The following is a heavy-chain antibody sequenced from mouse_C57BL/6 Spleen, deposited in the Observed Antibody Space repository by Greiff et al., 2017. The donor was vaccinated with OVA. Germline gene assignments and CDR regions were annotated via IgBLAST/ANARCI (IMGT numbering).Heavy chain of an antibody. CDR2: IYPGDGDT. V-gene: IGHV1-82*01. CDR1: GYAFSSSW. Sequence: QVQLQQSGPELVKPGASVKISCKASGYAFSSSWMNWVKQRPGKGLEWIGRIYPGDGDTNYNGKFKGKATLTADKSSSTAYMQLSSLTSEDSAVYFCARWGLSGGYYAMDYWGQGTSVTVSS. D-gene: IGHD2-13*01. J-gene: IGHJ4*01. CDR3: ARWGLSGGYYAMDY.